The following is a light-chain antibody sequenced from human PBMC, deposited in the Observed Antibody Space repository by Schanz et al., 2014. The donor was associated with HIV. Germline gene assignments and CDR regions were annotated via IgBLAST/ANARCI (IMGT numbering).Light chain of an antibody. J-gene: IGLJ2*01. CDR3: SSYAGRSSFVV. CDR1: SSDVGGYNY. V-gene: IGLV2-8*01. Sequence: QSALTQPASVSGSPGQSITISCTGTSSDVGGYNYVSWYQQHPGKAPKLMIYEVSKRPSGVPDRFSGSKSGNTASLTVSGLQAEDEADYYCSSYAGRSSFVVFGGGTKLTVL. CDR2: EVS.